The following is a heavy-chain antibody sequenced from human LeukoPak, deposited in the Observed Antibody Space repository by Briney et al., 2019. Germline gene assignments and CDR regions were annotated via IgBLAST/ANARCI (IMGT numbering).Heavy chain of an antibody. CDR2: INPDGSLK. V-gene: IGHV3-7*01. D-gene: IGHD6-19*01. Sequence: PGGSLRLSCAGSGFTFSSYWMSWVRQAPGKGLEWVGNINPDGSLKNYVDSVKGRLTISRDNTKNSVHLQMNSLRVEDTAVYYCARDQEAVPAGDHWGQGTLVTVSS. CDR1: GFTFSSYW. J-gene: IGHJ4*02. CDR3: ARDQEAVPAGDH.